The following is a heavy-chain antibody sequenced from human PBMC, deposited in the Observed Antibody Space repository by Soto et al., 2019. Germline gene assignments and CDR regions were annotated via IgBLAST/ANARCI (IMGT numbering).Heavy chain of an antibody. CDR1: GFTFSDYY. Sequence: QVQLVESGGGLVKPGGSLRFSCAASGFTFSDYYMSWIRQAPGKGLEWLSYISSGGSATYYADSVKGRFTIYRDNAKNSLSLQMNSLRAEDTAVYYCARLRDYCSGGRCYSGYYYYMDVWGRGTTVTVSS. CDR2: ISSGGSAT. D-gene: IGHD2-15*01. CDR3: ARLRDYCSGGRCYSGYYYYMDV. V-gene: IGHV3-11*01. J-gene: IGHJ6*03.